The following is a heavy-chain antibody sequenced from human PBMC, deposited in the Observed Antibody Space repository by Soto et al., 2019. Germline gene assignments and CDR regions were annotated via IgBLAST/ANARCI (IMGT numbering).Heavy chain of an antibody. V-gene: IGHV4-59*01. CDR3: ARELTTYYNSFDC. Sequence: QVQLQESGPGLVKPSETLSLTCTVSGGSINSYYLSWIRQPPGKGLEWIGYIYDSGSTNYNPSLKSRVSISVDTSKNQFSLKLSSVTAADTAVYYCARELTTYYNSFDCWGQGTLVTVSS. CDR2: IYDSGST. CDR1: GGSINSYY. D-gene: IGHD3-9*01. J-gene: IGHJ4*02.